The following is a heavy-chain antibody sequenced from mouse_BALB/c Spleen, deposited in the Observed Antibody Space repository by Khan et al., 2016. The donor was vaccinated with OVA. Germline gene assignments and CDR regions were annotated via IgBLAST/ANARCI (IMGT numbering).Heavy chain of an antibody. Sequence: VELVESGPELVKPGASVKMSCKASGYTFTYYVITWVKQRTGQGLEWIGEIYPGSDNAYYNERFKGKATLTADKSSNTTHMQLSSLTSEDSAVYFCARGDGDYVYFDYWGQGTTLTVSS. CDR3: ARGDGDYVYFDY. V-gene: IGHV1-77*01. CDR2: IYPGSDNA. CDR1: GYTFTYYV. J-gene: IGHJ2*01. D-gene: IGHD2-13*01.